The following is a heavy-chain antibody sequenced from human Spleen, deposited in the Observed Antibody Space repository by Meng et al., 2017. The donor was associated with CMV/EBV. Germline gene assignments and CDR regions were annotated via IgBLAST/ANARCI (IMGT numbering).Heavy chain of an antibody. V-gene: IGHV3-21*04. CDR1: GISISCYR. CDR2: ISSSSSYI. Sequence: SCAACGISISCYRMNWRRQAPGEGVEGASSISSSSSYIYYADSVKGRFTISRDNSKNTLYLQMNSLRAEDTAVYYCAPQNDYSNLLDYWGQGTLVTVSS. J-gene: IGHJ4*02. D-gene: IGHD4-11*01. CDR3: APQNDYSNLLDY.